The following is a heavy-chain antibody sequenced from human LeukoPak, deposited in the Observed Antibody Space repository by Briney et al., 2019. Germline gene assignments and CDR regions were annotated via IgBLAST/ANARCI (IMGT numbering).Heavy chain of an antibody. D-gene: IGHD6-19*01. J-gene: IGHJ4*02. Sequence: GASVKVSCKASGYSSTNYGISWVRQAPGQGLEWMGWIHIYRGNTNYAQKFQGRVTMTTDTSTSTVYMEVRGLRSDDTAVYYCAKDAYSSGWYGRFDYWGQGTLVTVSS. CDR3: AKDAYSSGWYGRFDY. CDR1: GYSSTNYG. CDR2: IHIYRGNT. V-gene: IGHV1-18*01.